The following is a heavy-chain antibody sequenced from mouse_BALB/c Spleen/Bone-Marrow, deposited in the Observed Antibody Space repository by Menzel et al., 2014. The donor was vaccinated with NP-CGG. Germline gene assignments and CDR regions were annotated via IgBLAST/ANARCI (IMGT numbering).Heavy chain of an antibody. V-gene: IGHV1-53*01. CDR1: GYTFTSYY. Sequence: VQLQQSGAELVKPGASVKLSCKASGYTFTSYYMYWVKQRPGQGLEWIGEINPSNGGTNFNEKFKSKATPTVDKSSSTAYMQLSSLTSEDSAVYYCTRGGWLAMDYWGQGTSVTVSS. CDR3: TRGGWLAMDY. J-gene: IGHJ4*01. CDR2: INPSNGGT. D-gene: IGHD2-3*01.